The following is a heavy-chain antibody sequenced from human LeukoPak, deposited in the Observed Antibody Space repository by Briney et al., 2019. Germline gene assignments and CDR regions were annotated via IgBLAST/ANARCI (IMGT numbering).Heavy chain of an antibody. CDR2: VNGTGDST. Sequence: GGSLRLSCAASGFTFSSYVMSWVRQAPGKGLEWVSVVNGTGDSTYYADSVKGRFTISRDNSKNTLYLQMNSLRAEDTAVYYCAKLVGATTYWGQGTLVTVSS. D-gene: IGHD1-26*01. V-gene: IGHV3-23*01. J-gene: IGHJ4*02. CDR3: AKLVGATTY. CDR1: GFTFSSYV.